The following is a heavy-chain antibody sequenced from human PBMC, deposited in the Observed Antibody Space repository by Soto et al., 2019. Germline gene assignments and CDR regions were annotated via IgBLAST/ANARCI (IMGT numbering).Heavy chain of an antibody. CDR3: AKDLRTRWILGNFDS. V-gene: IGHV3-9*01. J-gene: IGHJ4*02. Sequence: GGSLRLSCAASGFKFDDYAMHWVRQAPGKCLEWVSGINFNSANTAYAESVKGRFTISRDNAKNSLYLQMNSLRAEDTAFYFCAKDLRTRWILGNFDSWGQGXQVTVYS. CDR2: INFNSANT. CDR1: GFKFDDYA. D-gene: IGHD1-1*01.